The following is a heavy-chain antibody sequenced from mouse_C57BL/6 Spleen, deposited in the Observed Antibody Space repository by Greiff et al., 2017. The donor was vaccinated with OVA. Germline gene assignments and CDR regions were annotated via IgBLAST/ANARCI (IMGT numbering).Heavy chain of an antibody. D-gene: IGHD3-2*02. J-gene: IGHJ4*01. CDR3: AQTQLRLPYAMDY. V-gene: IGHV1-54*01. Sequence: VQLQQSGAELVRPGTSVKVSCKASGYAFTNYLIEWVKQRPGQGLEWIGVINPGSGGTNYNEKFKGKATLTADKSSSTAYMQLSSLTSEDSAVYVCAQTQLRLPYAMDYWGQGTSVTVSS. CDR1: GYAFTNYL. CDR2: INPGSGGT.